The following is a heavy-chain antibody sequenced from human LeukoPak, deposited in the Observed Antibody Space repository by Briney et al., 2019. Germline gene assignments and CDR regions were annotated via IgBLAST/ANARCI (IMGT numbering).Heavy chain of an antibody. J-gene: IGHJ5*01. D-gene: IGHD3-9*01. CDR1: GFTFSNYW. CDR2: IKGDGSHT. Sequence: GGFLRLSCAASGFTFSNYWMHWVRQAPGKGLVWVSRIKGDGSHTIYADSVKGRFTISRDNAKNTLYLQMKSLRAEDTAVYYCVRDWDHFDFDSWGLGTLVTVSS. V-gene: IGHV3-74*01. CDR3: VRDWDHFDFDS.